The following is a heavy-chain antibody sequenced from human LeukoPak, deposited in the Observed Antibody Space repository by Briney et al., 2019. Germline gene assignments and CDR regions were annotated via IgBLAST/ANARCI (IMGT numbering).Heavy chain of an antibody. CDR1: GFTFSSYE. CDR2: ISSSGSTI. D-gene: IGHD6-13*01. Sequence: PGGSLRLSCAASGFTFSSYEMNWVRQAPGKGLEWVSYISSSGSTIYYADSVKGRFTISRDNAKNSLYLQMNSLRAEDTAVYYCASLRVAAAQHHDHWGQGTLVTVSS. CDR3: ASLRVAAAQHHDH. J-gene: IGHJ4*02. V-gene: IGHV3-48*03.